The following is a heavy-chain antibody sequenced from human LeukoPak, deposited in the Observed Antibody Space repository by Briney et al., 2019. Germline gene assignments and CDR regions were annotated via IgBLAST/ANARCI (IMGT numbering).Heavy chain of an antibody. Sequence: GGSLRLSCAASGFTFSSYSMNWARQAPGKGLEWVSSISSSSSYIYYADSVKGRFTIPRDNAKNSLYLQMNSLRAEDTAVYYCARDRYYYDSSGLSWGQGTLVTVSS. D-gene: IGHD3-22*01. CDR2: ISSSSSYI. V-gene: IGHV3-21*01. CDR3: ARDRYYYDSSGLS. CDR1: GFTFSSYS. J-gene: IGHJ4*02.